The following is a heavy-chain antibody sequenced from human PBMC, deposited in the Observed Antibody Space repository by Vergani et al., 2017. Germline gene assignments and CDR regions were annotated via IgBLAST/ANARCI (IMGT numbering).Heavy chain of an antibody. CDR3: ARIEQWGSSGYXFDY. CDR1: GYTFTGYY. CDR2: INPNSGGT. V-gene: IGHV1-2*06. Sequence: QVQLVQSGAEVKKPGASVKVSCKASGYTFTGYYMHWVRQDPGQGLEWMGRINPNSGGTNYAQKFQGRVTMTRDTSISTAYMELSRLRSDDTAVYYCARIEQWGSSGYXFDYWGQGTLGTVSS. J-gene: IGHJ4*02. D-gene: IGHD3-3*01.